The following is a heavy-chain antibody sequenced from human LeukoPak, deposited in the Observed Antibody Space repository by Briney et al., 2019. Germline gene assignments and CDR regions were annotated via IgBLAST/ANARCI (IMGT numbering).Heavy chain of an antibody. CDR2: IYYSGST. CDR1: GGSISSGSYY. D-gene: IGHD5-18*01. V-gene: IGHV4-39*01. Sequence: SATLSLTCTVAGGSISSGSYYWSWIRQPPGKGLEWIGSIYYSGSTYYNPSLKSRVTISVDTSKNQFSLKLSSVTAADTAVYYCARPGSGDTAMVPFDYCGQGTLVTVSS. J-gene: IGHJ4*02. CDR3: ARPGSGDTAMVPFDY.